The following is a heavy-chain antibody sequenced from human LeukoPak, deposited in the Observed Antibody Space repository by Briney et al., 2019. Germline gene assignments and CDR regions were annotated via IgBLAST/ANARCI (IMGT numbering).Heavy chain of an antibody. CDR1: GFTFDDFG. V-gene: IGHV3-43*01. Sequence: GGSLRLACAASGFTFDDFGMHWVRQPPGKGLEWVALISWDGDTTHYADSVKGRSTISRDNSKNYMYLEMKSLKNEDTALYYCAKDVHTVVVPAATQFDFWGQGTLVTVSS. CDR3: AKDVHTVVVPAATQFDF. D-gene: IGHD2-2*01. CDR2: ISWDGDTT. J-gene: IGHJ4*02.